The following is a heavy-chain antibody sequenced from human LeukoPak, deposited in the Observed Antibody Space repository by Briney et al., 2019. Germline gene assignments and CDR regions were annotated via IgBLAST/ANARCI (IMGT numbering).Heavy chain of an antibody. CDR2: IYSGGRT. CDR1: GFTVSSNY. Sequence: GGSRRLSCAASGFTVSSNYMSWVRQAPGKGLEWVSVIYSGGRTYYADSVKGRFTISRDNSKNTLYLQMNSLRAEDTAVYYCARVEGSGSYYYSFNYWGQGTPVTVSS. J-gene: IGHJ4*02. D-gene: IGHD3-10*01. V-gene: IGHV3-66*01. CDR3: ARVEGSGSYYYSFNY.